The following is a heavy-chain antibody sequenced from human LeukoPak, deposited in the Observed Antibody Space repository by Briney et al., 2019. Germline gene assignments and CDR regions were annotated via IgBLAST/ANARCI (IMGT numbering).Heavy chain of an antibody. CDR2: IYYTGGT. Sequence: PSETLSLTCTVSGGSLSGHYWSWFRQPPGKGLECIGWIYYTGGTNYNPSLKSRVTMSLDTSNNQFSLRLTSVTAADTADYYCGKYSEVPPNRHYIDVWGKGTTVTVSS. CDR1: GGSLSGHY. CDR3: GKYSEVPPNRHYIDV. J-gene: IGHJ6*03. D-gene: IGHD1-14*01. V-gene: IGHV4-59*11.